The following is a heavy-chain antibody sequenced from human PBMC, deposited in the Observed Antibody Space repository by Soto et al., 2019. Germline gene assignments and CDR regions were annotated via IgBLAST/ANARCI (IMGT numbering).Heavy chain of an antibody. Sequence: SETLSLTCTVSGGSVSSGNYYWSWIRQPPGKGLEWIGYIYYSGSTNYNPSLKSRVTISVDTSKNLFSLKLSSVTAADTAVYYCARVAYTRGFNFCDYWGPGTLVTAPQ. V-gene: IGHV4-61*01. J-gene: IGHJ4*02. CDR2: IYYSGST. D-gene: IGHD3-16*01. CDR3: ARVAYTRGFNFCDY. CDR1: GGSVSSGNYY.